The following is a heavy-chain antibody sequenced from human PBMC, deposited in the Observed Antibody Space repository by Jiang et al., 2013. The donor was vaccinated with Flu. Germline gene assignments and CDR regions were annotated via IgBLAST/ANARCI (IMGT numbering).Heavy chain of an antibody. D-gene: IGHD4/OR15-4a*01. J-gene: IGHJ3*01. Sequence: GLVKPSETLSLTCTVSGGSINRSSFYWGWIRQPPGKGLEWIGSFFYSGSTYDNPSLKSRVTIPVDTSKNQFSLKLTSVTAADTAVYFCARQGCFLPYAFDFWGQGTMVTVSS. CDR2: FFYSGST. CDR3: ARQGCFLPYAFDF. CDR1: GGSINRSSFY. V-gene: IGHV4-39*01.